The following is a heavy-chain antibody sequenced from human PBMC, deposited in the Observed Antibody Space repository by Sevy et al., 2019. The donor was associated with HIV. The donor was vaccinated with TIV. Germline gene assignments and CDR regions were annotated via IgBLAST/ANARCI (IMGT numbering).Heavy chain of an antibody. D-gene: IGHD2-8*01. CDR2: ISAYNGNT. CDR3: ARGPLSGMVYADTSYAFDF. V-gene: IGHV1-18*04. Sequence: ASVKVSCKASGYTFTSYGISWVRQAPGQGLEWMGWISAYNGNTNYAQKLQGRVTMTTDTSTSTAYMELRSLRSDDTAVYYCARGPLSGMVYADTSYAFDFWGQGTMVTVSS. J-gene: IGHJ3*01. CDR1: GYTFTSYG.